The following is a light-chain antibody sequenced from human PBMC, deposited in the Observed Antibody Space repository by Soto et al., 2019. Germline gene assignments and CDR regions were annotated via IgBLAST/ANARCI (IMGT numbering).Light chain of an antibody. CDR1: QSVSSAY. CDR2: AAS. J-gene: IGKJ1*01. V-gene: IGKV3-20*01. CDR3: QQYGSSSTWT. Sequence: EIVLTQSPGTLSLSPGERATLSCRASQSVSSAYLAWYQHKPGQPPTLLIYAASSRVTGIPDRFSGSGSGTDFPLTISRLEPEDFAVHYCQQYGSSSTWTFGQGTKVEIK.